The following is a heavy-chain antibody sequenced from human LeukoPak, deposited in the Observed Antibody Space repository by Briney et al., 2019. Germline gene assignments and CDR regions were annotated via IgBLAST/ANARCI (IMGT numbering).Heavy chain of an antibody. CDR1: GYTFTSYD. J-gene: IGHJ5*02. D-gene: IGHD4-17*01. V-gene: IGHV1-8*01. CDR3: ARGAPYGDHWLPRNWFDP. Sequence: ASVKVSCKASGYTFTSYDINWVRQATGQGLEWMGWMNPNSGNTGYAQKFQGRVTMTRDMSTSTVYMELSSLRSEDTAVYYCARGAPYGDHWLPRNWFDPWGQGTLVTVSS. CDR2: MNPNSGNT.